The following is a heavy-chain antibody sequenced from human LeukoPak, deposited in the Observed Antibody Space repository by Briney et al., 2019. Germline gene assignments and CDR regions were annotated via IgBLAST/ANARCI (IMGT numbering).Heavy chain of an antibody. V-gene: IGHV3-13*04. J-gene: IGHJ6*02. CDR1: GFTFSSYD. CDR3: ARGLTRRYYYYGMDV. CDR2: IGTAGDT. D-gene: IGHD2-21*02. Sequence: GGSLRLSCAASGFTFSSYDMHWVRQAAGKGLEWGSAIGTAGDTYYPGSVKGRFTISRENAKNSLYLQMNSLRAGDTAVYYCARGLTRRYYYYGMDVWGQGTTVTVSS.